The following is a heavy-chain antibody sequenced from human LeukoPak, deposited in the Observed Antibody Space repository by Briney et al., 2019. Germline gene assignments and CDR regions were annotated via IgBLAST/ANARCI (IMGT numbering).Heavy chain of an antibody. CDR3: VRGASSTWSDY. V-gene: IGHV3-33*08. CDR1: GFTFSSYS. D-gene: IGHD6-13*01. Sequence: GGSLRLSCAASGFTFSSYSMNWVRQAPGKGLEWVAVIWYDGSNENYADSVKGRFIISRDNSKNTLYLEMNSLRAEDTAVYFCVRGASSTWSDYWGQGTLVTVSS. CDR2: IWYDGSNE. J-gene: IGHJ4*02.